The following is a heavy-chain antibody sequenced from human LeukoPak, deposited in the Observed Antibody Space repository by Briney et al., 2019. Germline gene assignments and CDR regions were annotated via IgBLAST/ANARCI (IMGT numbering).Heavy chain of an antibody. CDR2: IYNSGRT. D-gene: IGHD5-12*01. Sequence: SETLSLTCTVSGGSISSYYWSWIRQPPGKGLEWIGYIYNSGRTNYNPSLKSRVTISVDTSKNQFSLKLSSVTAADTAVYYCARPGGYDLEFDYWGQGTLVTVSS. CDR3: ARPGGYDLEFDY. J-gene: IGHJ4*02. CDR1: GGSISSYY. V-gene: IGHV4-59*01.